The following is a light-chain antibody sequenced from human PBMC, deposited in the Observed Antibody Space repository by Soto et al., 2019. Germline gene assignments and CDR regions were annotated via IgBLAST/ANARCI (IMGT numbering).Light chain of an antibody. Sequence: DIQMTQSPSTLSASVGDRVTITCRASQNINNWLAWYQQKPGKAPKLLIYSASTLRSGVPSRFSGSRSGTEFTLTISSLQPDDFATYYCQQFDGHFGQGTKLEIK. V-gene: IGKV1-5*03. CDR1: QNINNW. CDR3: QQFDGH. CDR2: SAS. J-gene: IGKJ2*01.